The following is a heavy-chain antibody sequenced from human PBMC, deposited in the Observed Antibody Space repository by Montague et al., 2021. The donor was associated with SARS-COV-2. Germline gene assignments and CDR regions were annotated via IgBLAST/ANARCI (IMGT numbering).Heavy chain of an antibody. D-gene: IGHD6-19*01. CDR2: IYKSEKT. Sequence: SETLSLTCTVSGDSISRYYWTWIRQSPGRGLEWIGYIYKSEKTNYNPSLTRRVTISEDTSKNQFSLKLRSVTAADTAVYYCARNIGWYSHDRWGQGTLVTVSS. J-gene: IGHJ5*02. CDR1: GDSISRYY. V-gene: IGHV4-59*08. CDR3: ARNIGWYSHDR.